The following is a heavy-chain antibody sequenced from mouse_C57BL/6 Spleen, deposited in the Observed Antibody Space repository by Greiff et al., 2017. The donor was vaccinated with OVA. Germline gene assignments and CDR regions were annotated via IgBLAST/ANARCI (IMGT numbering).Heavy chain of an antibody. CDR2: IYPGSGNT. CDR3: AGDTLYYFDY. Sequence: LVESGPELVKPGASVKISCKASGYSFTSYYIHWVKQRPGQGLEWIGWIYPGSGNTKYNEKFKGKATLTADTSSSTAYMQLSSLTSEDSAVYYCAGDTLYYFDYWGQGTTLTVSS. D-gene: IGHD3-3*01. CDR1: GYSFTSYY. V-gene: IGHV1-66*01. J-gene: IGHJ2*01.